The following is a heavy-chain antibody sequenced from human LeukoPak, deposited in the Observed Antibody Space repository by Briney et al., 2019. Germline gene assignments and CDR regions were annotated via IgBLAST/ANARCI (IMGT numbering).Heavy chain of an antibody. CDR3: ASDAILELLVPQKYYYDIGV. Sequence: GGSLRLSCAASGFTFSSYSMNWVRQAPGKGLEWVSSISSSSSYIYYADSVRGRFTISRDNAKNSLYLQMNSLRAEDTAVYYGASDAILELLVPQKYYYDIGVWGKGTMVTVSS. CDR1: GFTFSSYS. J-gene: IGHJ6*03. V-gene: IGHV3-21*01. D-gene: IGHD3-3*01. CDR2: ISSSSSYI.